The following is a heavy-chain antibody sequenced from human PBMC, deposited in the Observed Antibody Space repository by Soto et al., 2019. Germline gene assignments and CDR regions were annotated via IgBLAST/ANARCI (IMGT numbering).Heavy chain of an antibody. CDR2: INSDGSST. CDR1: GFTFSSYW. D-gene: IGHD6-13*01. V-gene: IGHV3-74*01. CDR3: GRAEAAAGVDY. J-gene: IGHJ4*02. Sequence: EVQLVESEGGLVQPGGSLRLSCAASGFTFSSYWMHWVRQAPGKGLVWVSRINSDGSSTSYADSVKGRFTISRDNAKDTLYLQMNSLRVEDTAVYYCGRAEAAAGVDYWGQGTLVTVSS.